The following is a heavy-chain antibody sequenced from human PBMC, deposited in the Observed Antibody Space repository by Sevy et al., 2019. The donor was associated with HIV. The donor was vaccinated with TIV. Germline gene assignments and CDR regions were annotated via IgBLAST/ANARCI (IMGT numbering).Heavy chain of an antibody. V-gene: IGHV3-15*01. CDR3: TTDTGISDYDFWSGRDDTFDN. Sequence: GGSLRLSCAASGFTFSNAWMSWVRQAPGKRLEWVGRIKSKTDGGTTDYAAPVKGRFTISTDESKNTLYLQMNSLKTEDTAVYYCTTDTGISDYDFWSGRDDTFDNWGQGTMVTVSS. CDR1: GFTFSNAW. CDR2: IKSKTDGGTT. J-gene: IGHJ3*02. D-gene: IGHD3-3*01.